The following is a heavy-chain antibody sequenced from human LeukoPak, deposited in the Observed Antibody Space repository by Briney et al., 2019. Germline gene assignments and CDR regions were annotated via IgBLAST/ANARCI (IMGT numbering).Heavy chain of an antibody. D-gene: IGHD1-14*01. Sequence: SETLSLTCTVSGGSISSSSYYWGWIRQPPGKGLEWIGSIYYSGSTYYNPSLKSRVTISVDTSKNQFSLKLSSVTAADTAVYYCASLGDRRGLHFDLWGRGPWSLSPQ. J-gene: IGHJ2*01. CDR2: IYYSGST. CDR3: ASLGDRRGLHFDL. V-gene: IGHV4-39*07. CDR1: GGSISSSSYY.